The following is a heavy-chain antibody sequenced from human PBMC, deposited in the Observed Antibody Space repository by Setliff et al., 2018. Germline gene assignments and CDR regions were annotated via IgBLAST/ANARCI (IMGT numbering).Heavy chain of an antibody. CDR3: ARGRDFWSGYLVY. CDR2: INPDSGGT. D-gene: IGHD3-3*01. Sequence: ASVKVSCKASGYTFTGYYMHWVRQAPGQGLEWVGRINPDSGGTNYAQKFQGWVTMTRDTSISTAYMELSRLRSDDTAVYYCARGRDFWSGYLVYWGQGTLVTVSS. CDR1: GYTFTGYY. V-gene: IGHV1-2*04. J-gene: IGHJ4*02.